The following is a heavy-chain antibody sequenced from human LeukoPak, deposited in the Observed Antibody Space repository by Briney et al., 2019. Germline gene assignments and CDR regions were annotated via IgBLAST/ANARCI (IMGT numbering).Heavy chain of an antibody. V-gene: IGHV3-21*01. CDR2: ISSSSSYI. Sequence: PGGSLRLSCAASGFPFSSYSMNWVRQAPGKGLEWVSSISSSSSYIYYADSVKGRFTISRDNAKNPLYLQMNSLRAEDTAVYYCASGEVTSVDYWGQGTLVTVSS. CDR3: ASGEVTSVDY. D-gene: IGHD3-10*01. CDR1: GFPFSSYS. J-gene: IGHJ4*02.